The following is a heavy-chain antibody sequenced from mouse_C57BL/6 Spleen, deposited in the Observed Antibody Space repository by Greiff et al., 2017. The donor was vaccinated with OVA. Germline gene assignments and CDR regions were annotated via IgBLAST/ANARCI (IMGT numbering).Heavy chain of an antibody. V-gene: IGHV1-61*01. CDR2: IYPSDSGT. CDR1: GYTFTSYW. J-gene: IGHJ3*01. CDR3: ARPLDSSGYGCAY. Sequence: QVQLQQPGAELVRPGSSVKLSCKASGYTFTSYWMDWVKQRPGRGLEWIGNIYPSDSGTHYNQKFKNKATLTVDKSSSTAYMQLSSLTSEDSAVYNGARPLDSSGYGCAYWGQGTLVTVSA. D-gene: IGHD3-2*02.